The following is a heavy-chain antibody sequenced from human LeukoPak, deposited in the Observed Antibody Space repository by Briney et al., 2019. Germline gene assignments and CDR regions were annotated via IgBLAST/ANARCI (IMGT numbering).Heavy chain of an antibody. CDR1: GFTFSSYG. V-gene: IGHV3-30*18. D-gene: IGHD3-10*01. J-gene: IGHJ4*02. Sequence: PGRSLRLSCAASGFTFSSYGMHWVRQAPGKGLEWVAVISYDGSNKYYADSVEGRFTISRDNSKNTLYLQMNSLRAEDTAVYYCAKDSYYGSGSYYLDYWGQGTLVTVSS. CDR3: AKDSYYGSGSYYLDY. CDR2: ISYDGSNK.